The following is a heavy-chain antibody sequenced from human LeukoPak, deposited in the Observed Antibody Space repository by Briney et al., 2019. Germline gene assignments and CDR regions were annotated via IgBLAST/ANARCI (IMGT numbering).Heavy chain of an antibody. CDR1: GDSVSSGGSYY. CDR3: AGRAIAYSSFLYTGAFDP. Sequence: SETLSLTCTVSGDSVSSGGSYYWAWIRQPPGKGLEWIGSFYYTGSTYYNPSLKSRVTVSVDTSKNQLCLEVSSVTAADTAVYYCAGRAIAYSSFLYTGAFDPWGQGTLVTVSS. V-gene: IGHV4-39*01. D-gene: IGHD6-6*01. CDR2: FYYTGST. J-gene: IGHJ5*02.